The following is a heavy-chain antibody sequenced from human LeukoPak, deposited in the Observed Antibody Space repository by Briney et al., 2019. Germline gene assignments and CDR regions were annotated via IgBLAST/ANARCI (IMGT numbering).Heavy chain of an antibody. CDR3: AKDHGDYYDSFDY. D-gene: IGHD3-22*01. CDR2: ISDRGSTT. V-gene: IGHV3-23*01. CDR1: GFSFSSYT. J-gene: IGHJ4*02. Sequence: GGSLRLSCAASGFSFSSYTMSWVRQAPGKGLEWVSGISDRGSTTYYADSVKGRFTISRDNSKNTLYLQMNSLRAEDTAVYYCAKDHGDYYDSFDYWGQGTLVTVSS.